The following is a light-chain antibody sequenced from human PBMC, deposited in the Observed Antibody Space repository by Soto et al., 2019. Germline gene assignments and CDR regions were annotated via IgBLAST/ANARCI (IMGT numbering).Light chain of an antibody. CDR3: SSYAGSNILVV. CDR1: SSDIGSYNL. CDR2: EGS. J-gene: IGLJ2*01. Sequence: QSALTQPGSVSGSPGQSITISCSGTSSDIGSYNLVSWYQQHPGKAPKVIIFEGSRPPSGVSSRFSGSKSGNTASLTISGLRPEDEADYYCSSYAGSNILVVFGGGTKLTVL. V-gene: IGLV2-23*01.